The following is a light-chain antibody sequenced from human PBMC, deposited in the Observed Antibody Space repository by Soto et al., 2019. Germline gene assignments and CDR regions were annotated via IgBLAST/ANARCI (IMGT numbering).Light chain of an antibody. CDR3: QQSFNTPQT. V-gene: IGKV1-39*01. CDR2: AAI. Sequence: DIQMTQSPSSLSASVGDRVTVTCRASQSIRTFLNWYQQRPGKAPNLLIYAAINMQGRVPSRFSGNGSGTDFALTISSLQPEDFATYYCQQSFNTPQTFGQGTKVVIK. CDR1: QSIRTF. J-gene: IGKJ1*01.